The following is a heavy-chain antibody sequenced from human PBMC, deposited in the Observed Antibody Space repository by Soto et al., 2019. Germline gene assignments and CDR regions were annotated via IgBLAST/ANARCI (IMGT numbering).Heavy chain of an antibody. CDR3: ARHRDGYSYGWNYYYYYGMDV. D-gene: IGHD5-18*01. V-gene: IGHV4-34*01. J-gene: IGHJ6*02. CDR1: GGSFSGYY. Sequence: SETLSLTCAVYGGSFSGYYWSWIRQPPGKGLEWIGEINHSGSTNYNPSLKSRVTISVDTSKNQFSLKLSSVTAADTAVYYCARHRDGYSYGWNYYYYYGMDVWGQGTTVTVS. CDR2: INHSGST.